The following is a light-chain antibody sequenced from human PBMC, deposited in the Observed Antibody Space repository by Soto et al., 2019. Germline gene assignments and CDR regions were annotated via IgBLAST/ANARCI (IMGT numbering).Light chain of an antibody. V-gene: IGKV3-15*01. Sequence: EIVMTQSPATLSVSPGERATLSCRASQSVSSNLAWYQQKPGQAPRLLIYGESTRATGIPARFSGSESGTEFTLTISSLQSEDFAVYYCQQYNKWPPYTFGQGTKLEIK. CDR1: QSVSSN. CDR2: GES. CDR3: QQYNKWPPYT. J-gene: IGKJ2*01.